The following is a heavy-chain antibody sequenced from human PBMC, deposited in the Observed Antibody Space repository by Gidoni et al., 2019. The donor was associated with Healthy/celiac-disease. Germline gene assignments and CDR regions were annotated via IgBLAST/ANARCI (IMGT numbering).Heavy chain of an antibody. CDR1: GFTFSSYA. D-gene: IGHD3-22*01. CDR3: AKGGNVYYYDSSGYYYPWSYSDYGMDV. Sequence: EVQLLESGGGLVQPGGSLRLSCAASGFTFSSYAMSCVRQAPGTGLEWVSAISGSGGSTYYADPVKGRFTISRDNSKNTLYLQMNSLRAEDTAVYYCAKGGNVYYYDSSGYYYPWSYSDYGMDVWGQGTTVTVSS. CDR2: ISGSGGST. J-gene: IGHJ6*02. V-gene: IGHV3-23*01.